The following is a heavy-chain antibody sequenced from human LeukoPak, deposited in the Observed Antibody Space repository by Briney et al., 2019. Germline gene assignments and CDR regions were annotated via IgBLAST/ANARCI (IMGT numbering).Heavy chain of an antibody. V-gene: IGHV4-39*07. CDR2: IYYSGST. Sequence: PSETLSLTCTVSGGSISSSSYYWGWIRQPPGKGLEWIGSIYYSGSTYYNPSLKSRVTISVDTSKNQFSLKLSSVTAADTAVYYCARGWRVLFDYWGQGTLVTVSS. CDR3: ARGWRVLFDY. J-gene: IGHJ4*02. CDR1: GGSISSSSYY. D-gene: IGHD6-19*01.